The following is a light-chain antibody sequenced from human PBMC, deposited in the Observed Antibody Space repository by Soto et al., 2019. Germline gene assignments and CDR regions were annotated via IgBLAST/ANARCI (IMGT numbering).Light chain of an antibody. CDR3: PQTYSTPPT. CDR2: AAS. V-gene: IGKV1-39*01. CDR1: QSISTY. J-gene: IGKJ1*01. Sequence: IQMTQKPSSLSASVGDRVTITCRASQSISTYLNWYQQKAGLAPKLLIYAASSLQSGVPSRFSGSGSGTDFTLTISSLQPEDFATYYCPQTYSTPPTFGQGTKVDVK.